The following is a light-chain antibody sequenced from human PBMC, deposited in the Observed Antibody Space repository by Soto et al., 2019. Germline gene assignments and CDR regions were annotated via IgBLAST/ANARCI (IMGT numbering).Light chain of an antibody. CDR1: QSVTSSY. CDR2: TAS. V-gene: IGKV3-20*01. J-gene: IGKJ4*01. Sequence: EIVLTQSPGTLSLSPGERATLSCRASQSVTSSYLAWYQQKPGQAPRLLIYTASSRATGIPDRFSGSGSGTDFTLTISRLEPEDSAVYYCQQYSTSPPTFGGGTKVEIK. CDR3: QQYSTSPPT.